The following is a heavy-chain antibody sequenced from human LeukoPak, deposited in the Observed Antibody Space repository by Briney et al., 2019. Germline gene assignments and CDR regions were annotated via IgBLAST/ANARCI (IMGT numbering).Heavy chain of an antibody. CDR2: INPNNGGT. V-gene: IGHV1-2*02. CDR3: ARDRVPFYSSTFKDYYLQYGLDV. J-gene: IGHJ6*02. Sequence: ASVRVSYKASGYTFTVHYIHWVRQAPGQGLEWMAWINPNNGGTSYAQKFQGRVSVTRDTSISTAYMEVSRLRSDDTALYYCARDRVPFYSSTFKDYYLQYGLDVWGQGTTVTVSS. D-gene: IGHD6-13*01. CDR1: GYTFTVHY.